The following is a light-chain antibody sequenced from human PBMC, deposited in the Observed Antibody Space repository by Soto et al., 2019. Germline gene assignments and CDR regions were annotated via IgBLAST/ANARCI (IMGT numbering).Light chain of an antibody. Sequence: EIVLTQSPGTLSLSPGERATLSCRASQRVGSAYLAWYQQKPGQSPRLLIYATSNRATGIPARFSGSGSGTDFTLTISSLEPEDFAVYYCQQRSSWPFTFGPGTKVDIK. CDR3: QQRSSWPFT. J-gene: IGKJ3*01. V-gene: IGKV3-11*01. CDR1: QRVGSAY. CDR2: ATS.